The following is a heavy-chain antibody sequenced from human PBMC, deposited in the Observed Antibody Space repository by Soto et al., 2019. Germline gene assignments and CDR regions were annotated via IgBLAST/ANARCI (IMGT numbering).Heavy chain of an antibody. Sequence: GGSLRLSCAASGFTFSTYRMNWIRRPPGKGLVWVARITSDGGGTHYADSVRGRFTTSRDNAKNTLYLQMSNLTAEDTAVYYCVRHFDTWGQGSLVTDSS. J-gene: IGHJ4*02. CDR2: ITSDGGGT. V-gene: IGHV3-74*01. CDR3: VRHFDT. CDR1: GFTFSTYR.